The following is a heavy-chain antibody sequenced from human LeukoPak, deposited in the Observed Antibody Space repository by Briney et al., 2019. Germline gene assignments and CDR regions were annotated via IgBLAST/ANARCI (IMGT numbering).Heavy chain of an antibody. V-gene: IGHV3-23*01. CDR2: ISASGGST. D-gene: IGHD4-17*01. CDR3: AKGMWDYAYDY. CDR1: GFTFSSYA. Sequence: GGSLRLSCAASGFTFSSYAMSWVRQAPGKGLEWVSLISASGGSTYYADSVKGRFTISRDNSRNTLYLQMNSLRADDTAVYYCAKGMWDYAYDYWGQGTRVTVSS. J-gene: IGHJ4*02.